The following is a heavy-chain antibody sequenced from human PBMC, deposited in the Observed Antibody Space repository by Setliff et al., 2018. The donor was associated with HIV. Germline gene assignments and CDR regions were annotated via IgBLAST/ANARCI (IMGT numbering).Heavy chain of an antibody. CDR1: GGSISNNHY. V-gene: IGHV4-61*09. D-gene: IGHD6-6*01. J-gene: IGHJ6*03. Sequence: SETLSLTCTVSGGSISNNHYWSWIRQPAGKGLEWIGHIYTSGSTNYNPSLKSRVTISVDTSKNQFSLKVSSVTAADTAVYYCVRERSIAGYYYFYMDVWGKGTTVTVSS. CDR3: VRERSIAGYYYFYMDV. CDR2: IYTSGST.